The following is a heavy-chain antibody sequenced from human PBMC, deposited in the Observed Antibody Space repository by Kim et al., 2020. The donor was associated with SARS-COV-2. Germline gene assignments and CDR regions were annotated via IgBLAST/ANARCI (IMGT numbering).Heavy chain of an antibody. J-gene: IGHJ4*02. V-gene: IGHV3-30*07. D-gene: IGHD3-22*01. Sequence: VKGRFTISRDNSKNTLYLQMNSLRAEDTAVYYCARDWGDFYDSSGYYFDYWGQGTLVTVSS. CDR3: ARDWGDFYDSSGYYFDY.